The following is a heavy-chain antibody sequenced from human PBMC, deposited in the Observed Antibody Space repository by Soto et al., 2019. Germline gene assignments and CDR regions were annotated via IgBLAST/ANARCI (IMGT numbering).Heavy chain of an antibody. Sequence: PGGSLRLSCEASGFSLGSYWMTWVRQAPGKGLEWVANIKKDGSRTSYLDSVRGRFTISRDNVGNSLSLQMDSLRAEDTGLYFCARDGSPGTSTFSLGDCDICGKGTMV. J-gene: IGHJ3*02. CDR3: ARDGSPGTSTFSLGDCDI. V-gene: IGHV3-7*05. CDR1: GFSLGSYW. D-gene: IGHD2-21*01. CDR2: IKKDGSRT.